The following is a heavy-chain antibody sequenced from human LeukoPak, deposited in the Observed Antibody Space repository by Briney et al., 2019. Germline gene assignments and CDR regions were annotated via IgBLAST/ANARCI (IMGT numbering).Heavy chain of an antibody. CDR1: GFTFSSYE. J-gene: IGHJ4*02. CDR3: ARVGIYGDYNRYFDY. D-gene: IGHD4-17*01. CDR2: ISSSGSTI. Sequence: GGSLRLSCAASGFTFSSYEMNWVRQAPGKGLEWVSYISSSGSTIYYADSVKGRFTISRDNAKNSLFLQMNSLRAEDTALYFCARVGIYGDYNRYFDYWGQGTLVTVSS. V-gene: IGHV3-48*03.